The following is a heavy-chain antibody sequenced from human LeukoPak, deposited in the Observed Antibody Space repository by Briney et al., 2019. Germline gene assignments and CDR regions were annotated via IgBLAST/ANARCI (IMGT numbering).Heavy chain of an antibody. CDR2: ISGSGGSGSGGST. D-gene: IGHD6-13*01. V-gene: IGHV3-23*01. CDR1: GFTFSSYA. J-gene: IGHJ4*02. CDR3: ARGVKTVHGAAGTPFFDY. Sequence: GGSLRLSCAASGFTFSSYAMSWVRQAPGKGLEWVSGISGSGGSGSGGSTYYADSVKGRFTISRDNSKNTLYLQMNSLRAEDRAVYYCARGVKTVHGAAGTPFFDYWGQGTLVTVSS.